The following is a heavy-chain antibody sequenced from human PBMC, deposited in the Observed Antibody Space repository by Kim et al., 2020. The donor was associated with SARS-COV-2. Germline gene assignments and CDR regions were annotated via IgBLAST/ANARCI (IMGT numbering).Heavy chain of an antibody. Sequence: GGSLRLSCAASGFTFSDYYMSWIRQAPGKGLEWVSYISSSSSYTNYADSVKGRFTISRDNAKNSLYLQMNSLRAEDTAVYYCARDLGSSLVLFDYWGQGTLVTVSS. V-gene: IGHV3-11*05. D-gene: IGHD6-6*01. CDR3: ARDLGSSLVLFDY. CDR1: GFTFSDYY. J-gene: IGHJ4*02. CDR2: ISSSSSYT.